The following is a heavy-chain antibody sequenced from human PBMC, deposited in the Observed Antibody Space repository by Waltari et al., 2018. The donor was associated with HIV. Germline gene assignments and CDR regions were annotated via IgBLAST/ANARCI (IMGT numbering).Heavy chain of an antibody. CDR3: VKDVTVTHYGDYYSGLDV. V-gene: IGHV3-74*02. Sequence: ESGGTPVQPGESLRLSCKASGFVFGSHWLHWVRQSPGKGLIWVSRIDSDGRVKVYADTVKGRFTISRDNTKNTLFLEMKSLRVEDSGIYHCVKDVTVTHYGDYYSGLDVWGRGTTVTV. CDR1: GFVFGSHW. J-gene: IGHJ6*02. CDR2: IDSDGRVK. D-gene: IGHD3-10*01.